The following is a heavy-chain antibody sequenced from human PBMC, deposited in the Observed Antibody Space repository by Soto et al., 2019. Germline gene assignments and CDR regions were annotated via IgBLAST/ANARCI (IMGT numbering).Heavy chain of an antibody. D-gene: IGHD4-4*01. CDR2: IYYSGST. V-gene: IGHV4-31*03. Sequence: SETLSLTCTVSGGSISSGGYYWSWTRQHPGKGLEWIGYIYYSGSTYYNPSLKSRVTISVDTSKNQFSLKLSSVTAADTAVYYCARENSNYVGYYMDVWGKGTTVTVSS. CDR3: ARENSNYVGYYMDV. J-gene: IGHJ6*03. CDR1: GGSISSGGYY.